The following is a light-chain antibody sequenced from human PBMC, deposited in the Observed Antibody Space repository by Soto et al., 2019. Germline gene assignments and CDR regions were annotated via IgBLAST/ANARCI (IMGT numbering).Light chain of an antibody. V-gene: IGLV2-14*01. CDR1: NTDVGGYNY. Sequence: ALTQPASVSGSPGQSITISCTGTNTDVGGYNYVSWYQQHPGKAPQLIIFEASNRPSGVSARFSGSKSGTTASLTISGLQPEDEADYYCLSFASGNTRVFGTGTKVTVL. J-gene: IGLJ1*01. CDR3: LSFASGNTRV. CDR2: EAS.